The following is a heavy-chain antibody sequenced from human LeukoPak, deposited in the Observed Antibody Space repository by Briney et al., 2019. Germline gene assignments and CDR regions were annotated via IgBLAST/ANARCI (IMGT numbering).Heavy chain of an antibody. CDR1: GFTFSGYS. V-gene: IGHV3-21*01. CDR2: FGARSTSI. J-gene: IGHJ4*02. Sequence: GGSLRLSCTASGFTFSGYSMNWIRQAPGKGLEWVSSFGARSTSIYHAGSVKGRFAISRDNAKNSLYLQMNSLRAEDTAVYYCAREVSEGFDFWGQGTLVTVSS. CDR3: AREVSEGFDF. D-gene: IGHD3-22*01.